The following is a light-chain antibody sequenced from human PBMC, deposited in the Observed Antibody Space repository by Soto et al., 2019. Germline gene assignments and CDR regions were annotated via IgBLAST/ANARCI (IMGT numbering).Light chain of an antibody. V-gene: IGKV4-1*01. CDR3: QQYYSTPRT. CDR1: QSVLYSSNNKNY. J-gene: IGKJ1*01. Sequence: DIVMTQSPDSLAASLGERATINCKSSQSVLYSSNNKNYLAWYQQKPGQPPKLLIYWASTRESGVPDRFSGSGSGTDFTLTISRLQAEDVAVYYCQQYYSTPRTFGQGTKV. CDR2: WAS.